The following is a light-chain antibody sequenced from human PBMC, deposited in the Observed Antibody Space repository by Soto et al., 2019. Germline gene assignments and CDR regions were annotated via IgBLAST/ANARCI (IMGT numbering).Light chain of an antibody. CDR3: VLYMGSGISV. CDR2: STN. Sequence: QTVVTQEPSFSVSPGRTVTLTCGLNSGSVSTSYYPSWYQQTPGQAPRTLIYSTNTRSSGVPDRFSGSILGNKAALTITGAQADDESDYYCVLYMGSGISVFGGGTKLTV. V-gene: IGLV8-61*01. CDR1: SGSVSTSYY. J-gene: IGLJ3*02.